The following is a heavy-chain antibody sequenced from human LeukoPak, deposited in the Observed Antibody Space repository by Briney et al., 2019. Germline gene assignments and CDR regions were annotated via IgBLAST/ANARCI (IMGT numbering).Heavy chain of an antibody. D-gene: IGHD4-17*01. V-gene: IGHV3-48*01. CDR2: ISSSSSTI. CDR3: AKGTTVSIPFDY. CDR1: GFTLDSYS. J-gene: IGHJ4*02. Sequence: GGSLRLSCAASGFTLDSYSMNWVRQAPGRGLEWVSYISSSSSTIYYADSVKGRFTISRDNSKNTLYLQMNSLRAEDTAVYYCAKGTTVSIPFDYWGQGTLVTVSS.